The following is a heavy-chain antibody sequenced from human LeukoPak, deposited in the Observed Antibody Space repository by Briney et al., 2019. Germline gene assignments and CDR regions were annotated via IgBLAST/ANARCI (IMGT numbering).Heavy chain of an antibody. J-gene: IGHJ6*02. Sequence: SVKVSCKASGGTFISYAISWVRQAPGQGLEWMGRIIPILGIANYAQKFQGRVTVTADKSTSTAYMELSSLRSEDTAVYYCARSMVRGVGYYYGMDGGGQGTKVTVS. CDR3: ARSMVRGVGYYYGMDG. D-gene: IGHD3-10*01. CDR1: GGTFISYA. V-gene: IGHV1-69*04. CDR2: IIPILGIA.